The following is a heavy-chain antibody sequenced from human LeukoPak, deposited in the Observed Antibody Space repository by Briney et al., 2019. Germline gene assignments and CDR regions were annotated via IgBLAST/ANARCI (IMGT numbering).Heavy chain of an antibody. CDR3: AGGVLTAEVRGLPCYFDL. J-gene: IGHJ2*01. CDR2: IYSTGST. Sequence: SESLSLTCAASGVTFSSYSWSWIRQAAGKGLEWIGGIYSTGSTTYNPSLKSRVTMSVDTSTNQFSLKLISVTAADTAVYYCAGGVLTAEVRGLPCYFDLWGRGTLVTVSS. D-gene: IGHD3-10*01. CDR1: GVTFSSYS. V-gene: IGHV4-59*10.